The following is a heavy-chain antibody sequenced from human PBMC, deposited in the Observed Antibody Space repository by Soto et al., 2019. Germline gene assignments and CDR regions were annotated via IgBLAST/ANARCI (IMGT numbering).Heavy chain of an antibody. Sequence: PGGSLRLSCAASGFTFSSYSMNWVRQAPGKGLEWVSYISSSSSTIYYADSVKGRFTISRDNSKNTLYLQMNSLRAEDTAVYYCAKLDPSYNFWSGYNPIYYYYYMDVWGKGTTVTVSS. CDR3: AKLDPSYNFWSGYNPIYYYYYMDV. V-gene: IGHV3-48*01. CDR2: ISSSSSTI. J-gene: IGHJ6*03. CDR1: GFTFSSYS. D-gene: IGHD3-3*01.